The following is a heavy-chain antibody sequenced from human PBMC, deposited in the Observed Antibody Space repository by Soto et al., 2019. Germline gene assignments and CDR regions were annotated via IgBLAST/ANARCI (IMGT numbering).Heavy chain of an antibody. CDR2: INPNSGGT. D-gene: IGHD4-17*01. V-gene: IGHV1-2*02. J-gene: IGHJ5*02. Sequence: ASVKVSCKASGYTFTDYYIHWVRQAPGQGLEWMGWINPNSGGTNDAQKFQGRVTMTRDTSISTAYMELSRLRSDDTAVYYCARGDYGGNNSWFDPWGQGTLVTVSS. CDR1: GYTFTDYY. CDR3: ARGDYGGNNSWFDP.